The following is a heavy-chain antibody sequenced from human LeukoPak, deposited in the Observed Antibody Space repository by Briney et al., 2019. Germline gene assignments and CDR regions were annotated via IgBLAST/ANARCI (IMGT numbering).Heavy chain of an antibody. D-gene: IGHD6-19*01. Sequence: GGSLRLSCAASGFSFSSYAMSWVRQAPGKGLERVSSISGSGDNTYYAGSVKGRFTISRDNSKNTLFLQMNSLRAEDTAVFYCAKRSGYTTGWFFDFWGQGTLVTVSS. CDR3: AKRSGYTTGWFFDF. V-gene: IGHV3-23*01. J-gene: IGHJ4*02. CDR2: ISGSGDNT. CDR1: GFSFSSYA.